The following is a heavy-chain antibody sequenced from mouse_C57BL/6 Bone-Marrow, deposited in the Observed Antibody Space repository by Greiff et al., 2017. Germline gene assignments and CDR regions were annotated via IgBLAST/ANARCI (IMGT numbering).Heavy chain of an antibody. CDR2: IYPGSGST. Sequence: QVQLQQPGAELVKPGASVKMSCKASGYTFTSYWITWVKQRPGQGLEWIGDIYPGSGSTNYNEKFKSKATLTVDTSSSTAYMQLCSLTSEDSAGYYCARESLYYYGSSYGYYAMDYWGQGTSVTVSS. J-gene: IGHJ4*01. V-gene: IGHV1-55*01. CDR1: GYTFTSYW. CDR3: ARESLYYYGSSYGYYAMDY. D-gene: IGHD1-1*01.